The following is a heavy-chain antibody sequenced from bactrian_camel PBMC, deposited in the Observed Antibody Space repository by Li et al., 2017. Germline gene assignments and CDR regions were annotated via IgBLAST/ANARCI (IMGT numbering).Heavy chain of an antibody. V-gene: IGHV3S31*01. J-gene: IGHJ4*01. Sequence: DVQLVESGGGLVQPGGSLRLSCAASGFAFSLYAMNWVRQAPGKGPEWVSVASQLGDFTAYADSVKGRFAISRDSAKNTVTLQMNELQSEDTALYYCAIERRRRDGTWYQPILFKYEYWGQGTQVTVS. CDR1: GFAFSLYA. D-gene: IGHD6*01. CDR3: AIERRRRDGTWYQPILFKYEY. CDR2: ASQLGDFT.